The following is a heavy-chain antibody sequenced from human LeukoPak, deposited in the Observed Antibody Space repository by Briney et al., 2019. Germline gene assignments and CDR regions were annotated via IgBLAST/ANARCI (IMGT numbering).Heavy chain of an antibody. Sequence: GGSLRLSCAASGFTFSSYAMHWVRQAPGKGLEWVAVISYDGSNKYYADSVKGRFTISRDNSTNTLYLQMNSLRAEDTAVYYCARDPFHIVVVPAAIGWFDPWGQGTLVTVSS. D-gene: IGHD2-2*01. J-gene: IGHJ5*02. CDR2: ISYDGSNK. V-gene: IGHV3-30*01. CDR3: ARDPFHIVVVPAAIGWFDP. CDR1: GFTFSSYA.